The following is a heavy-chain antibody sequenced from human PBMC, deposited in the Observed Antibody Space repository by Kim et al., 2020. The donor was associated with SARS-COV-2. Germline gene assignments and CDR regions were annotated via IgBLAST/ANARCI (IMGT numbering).Heavy chain of an antibody. CDR2: FSYSGTT. V-gene: IGHV4-39*01. D-gene: IGHD3-10*01. CDR3: ARQAPRLLWFGDLGDF. J-gene: IGHJ4*01. Sequence: SETLSLTCSVSGASIKNSDSYWGWIRQSPGKGLEWIGSFSYSGTTYYNPSLKSRVTISVDTSNNHLSLTMRSATAADTALYYCARQAPRLLWFGDLGDF. CDR1: GASIKNSDSY.